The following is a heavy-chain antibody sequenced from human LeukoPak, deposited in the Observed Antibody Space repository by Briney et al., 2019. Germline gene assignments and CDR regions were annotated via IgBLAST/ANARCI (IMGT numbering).Heavy chain of an antibody. J-gene: IGHJ4*02. CDR2: INPTGHTT. V-gene: IGHV1-46*01. CDR3: AYGRHCSITSCNRGLNS. Sequence: EASVKVSCKSSGDTFTSDYMHWVRQAPGQGLEWLGQINPTGHTTIGAQKFKGRVTMTRDTSTSKVYLELSSLRSDDTAVYYCAYGRHCSITSCNRGLNSWGQGTLLTVSS. D-gene: IGHD2-2*01. CDR1: GDTFTSDY.